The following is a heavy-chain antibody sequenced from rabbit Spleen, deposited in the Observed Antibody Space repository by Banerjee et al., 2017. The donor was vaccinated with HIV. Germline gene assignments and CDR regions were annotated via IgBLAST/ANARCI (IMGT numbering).Heavy chain of an antibody. CDR2: IYTFTGST. D-gene: IGHD2-1*01. CDR3: ARAANGGVDNWVDYFNL. V-gene: IGHV1S45*01. CDR1: GIDFSSKYY. J-gene: IGHJ4*01. Sequence: QQQLEESGGGLVKPGGTLTLTCKASGIDFSSKYYMCWVRQTPGKGLEWIGCIYTFTGSTYYASWAKGRFTISRASSTTVTLQMTSLTAADTATYFCARAANGGVDNWVDYFNLWGPGTLVTVS.